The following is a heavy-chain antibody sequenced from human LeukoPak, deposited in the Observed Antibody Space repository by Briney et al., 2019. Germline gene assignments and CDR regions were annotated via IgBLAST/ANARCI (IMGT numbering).Heavy chain of an antibody. V-gene: IGHV3-30*18. CDR3: AKGYSSSWYNYFDY. CDR2: ISYDGSDK. D-gene: IGHD6-13*01. Sequence: GGSPRLSCAASGFTLSSYGMHWVRQAPGKGLEWVAVISYDGSDKYYADSVKGRFTISRDNSKNTLYLQINSLRAEDTAVYYCAKGYSSSWYNYFDYWGQGTLVTVSA. CDR1: GFTLSSYG. J-gene: IGHJ4*02.